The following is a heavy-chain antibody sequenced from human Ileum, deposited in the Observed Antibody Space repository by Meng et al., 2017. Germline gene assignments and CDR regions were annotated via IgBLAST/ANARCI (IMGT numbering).Heavy chain of an antibody. J-gene: IGHJ5*02. CDR2: IYYRGGA. Sequence: QMQVQESGPGLVKPSETLALTCSVSGASISSHYWTWIRQPPGKGLEYIGYIYYRGGASYNPSLRSRVTMSVDTSKNQFSLNLSSVTAADTAVYYCARLLDSSDWGWFDPWGQGTLVTVSS. V-gene: IGHV4-59*08. CDR1: GASISSHY. CDR3: ARLLDSSDWGWFDP. D-gene: IGHD3-22*01.